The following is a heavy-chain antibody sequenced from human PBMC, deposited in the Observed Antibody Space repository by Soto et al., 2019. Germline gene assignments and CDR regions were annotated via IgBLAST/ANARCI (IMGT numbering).Heavy chain of an antibody. V-gene: IGHV3-23*01. CDR1: GFNFKKFA. J-gene: IGHJ1*01. Sequence: EVQLLESGGGVVQPGGSLRRSCEASGFNFKKFAMGWVRQAPGDGLEWVSGISCCGGSTFYADSVKGRFSLARDDSKNPLSLQLTSLRVEDTAYYYCAKADGEQWLIPHLDNWGQGTQVTVS. CDR3: AKADGEQWLIPHLDN. D-gene: IGHD6-19*01. CDR2: ISCCGGST.